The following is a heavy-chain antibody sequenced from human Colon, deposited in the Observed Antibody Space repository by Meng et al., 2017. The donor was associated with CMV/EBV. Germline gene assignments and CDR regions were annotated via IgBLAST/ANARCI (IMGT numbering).Heavy chain of an antibody. D-gene: IGHD1-26*01. V-gene: IGHV3-21*01. Sequence: QRVESGGGLVKPGGALSLSCAASEFIFKTYDMYWVRQAPGKGLEWVSSIGRSGTDVAYADPVEGRFTISRDKNSLYLEMKSLRADDTAVYYCLTDPNWGAFWGQGTLVTVSS. CDR3: LTDPNWGAF. CDR2: IGRSGTDV. CDR1: EFIFKTYD. J-gene: IGHJ4*02.